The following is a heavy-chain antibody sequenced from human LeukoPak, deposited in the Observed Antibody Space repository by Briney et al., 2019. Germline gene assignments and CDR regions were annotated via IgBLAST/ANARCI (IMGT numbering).Heavy chain of an antibody. CDR3: ARGLGSYDSSELTWPMISF. Sequence: PQASVKVSCKASGYTFTSYEINWVRQATGHGLEWMGWMNPDSGDTAYAQKFQGRITMTRSTSITTAYMELSSLRSGDTAVYYCARGLGSYDSSELTWPMISFWGQGTQVTVSS. CDR1: GYTFTSYE. J-gene: IGHJ4*02. D-gene: IGHD3-22*01. V-gene: IGHV1-8*01. CDR2: MNPDSGDT.